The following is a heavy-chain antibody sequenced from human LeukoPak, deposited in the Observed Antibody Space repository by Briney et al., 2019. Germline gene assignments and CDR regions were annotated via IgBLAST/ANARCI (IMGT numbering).Heavy chain of an antibody. Sequence: SLRLSCAASGFIFDDYAMYWVRQAPGKGLEWVSGISWNSGYIGYADSVKGRFSISRDNAKNCVYLQMNSLRPEDAALYYCAKDRSCSSTSCYTGFDYWGQGTQVTVSS. CDR3: AKDRSCSSTSCYTGFDY. V-gene: IGHV3-9*01. J-gene: IGHJ4*02. D-gene: IGHD2-2*02. CDR1: GFIFDDYA. CDR2: ISWNSGYI.